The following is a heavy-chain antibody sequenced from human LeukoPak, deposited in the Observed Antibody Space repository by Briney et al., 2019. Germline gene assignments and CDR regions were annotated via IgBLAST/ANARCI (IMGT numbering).Heavy chain of an antibody. Sequence: PGGSLRLSRAASGFTVSSTYMSWVRQAPGKGLEWVSVIYTGGSTYYADSVKGRFTISRDNSKNTLYLQMNSLRAEDTAVYYCARDNYGGNLDYWGQGTLVTVSS. CDR2: IYTGGST. V-gene: IGHV3-53*01. D-gene: IGHD4-23*01. CDR1: GFTVSSTY. CDR3: ARDNYGGNLDY. J-gene: IGHJ4*02.